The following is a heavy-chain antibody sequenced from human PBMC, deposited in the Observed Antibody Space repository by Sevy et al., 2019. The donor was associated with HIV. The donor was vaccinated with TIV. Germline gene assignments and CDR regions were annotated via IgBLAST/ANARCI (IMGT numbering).Heavy chain of an antibody. J-gene: IGHJ5*02. CDR3: AREQVLRYFDWGFDP. Sequence: GGSLRLSCAASGFTFSKYSMSWVRQPPGKGLEWVSTLSFGCGEINYADSVKGRFTISRDNSKSSVYLQMNNLRPEDTAVYYCAREQVLRYFDWGFDPWGQGTLVTVSS. CDR2: LSFGCGEI. CDR1: GFTFSKYS. D-gene: IGHD3-9*01. V-gene: IGHV3-23*01.